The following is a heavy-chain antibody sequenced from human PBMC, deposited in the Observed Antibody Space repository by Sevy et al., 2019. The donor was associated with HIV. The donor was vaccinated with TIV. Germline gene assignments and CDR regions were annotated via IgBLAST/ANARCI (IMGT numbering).Heavy chain of an antibody. J-gene: IGHJ4*02. CDR1: GVSISPYY. CDR2: SGNT. V-gene: IGHV4-59*01. CDR3: ARGGPNQQQLDYFDY. Sequence: SETLSLTCNVSGVSISPYYWAWIRQPPGKGLECIGFSGNTNYNPSLKTRVTTSVDTSKNQFSLKLSSVTAADTAIYYCARGGPNQQQLDYFDYWGQGTLVTVSS. D-gene: IGHD6-13*01.